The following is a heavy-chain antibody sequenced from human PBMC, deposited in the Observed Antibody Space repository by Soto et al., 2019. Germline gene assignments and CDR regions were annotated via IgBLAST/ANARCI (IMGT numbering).Heavy chain of an antibody. D-gene: IGHD3-10*01. J-gene: IGHJ6*02. CDR3: ARTPNYYDMDV. CDR2: INAGNGNT. V-gene: IGHV1-3*01. Sequence: SVKVSCKASCYTFSSYAMHWVRQAPGQRLEWMGWINAGNGNTKYSQKFQGRVTITRDTSASTAYMELSSLRSEDTAVYYCARTPNYYDMDVWGQGTTVTVSS. CDR1: CYTFSSYA.